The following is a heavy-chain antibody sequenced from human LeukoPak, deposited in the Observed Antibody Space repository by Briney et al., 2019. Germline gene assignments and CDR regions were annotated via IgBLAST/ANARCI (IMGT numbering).Heavy chain of an antibody. CDR2: ISSGSTYK. CDR3: ARDVSRISDY. D-gene: IGHD2-15*01. V-gene: IGHV3-21*01. J-gene: IGHJ4*02. Sequence: GGSLRLSCAASGFTFSTYSMNWVRQAPGKGLEWVSSISSGSTYKYYADSVTGRFTIPRDNAKNSLYLQMNSLRAEDTAVYYCARDVSRISDYWGQGTLVTVSS. CDR1: GFTFSTYS.